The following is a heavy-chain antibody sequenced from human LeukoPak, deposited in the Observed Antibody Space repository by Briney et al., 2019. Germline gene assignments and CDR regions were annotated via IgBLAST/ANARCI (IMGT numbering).Heavy chain of an antibody. CDR3: AGSRGGSGSYNYYGMDV. V-gene: IGHV4-59*01. Sequence: PSETLSLTCAVYGGSFSGYFWSWIRQPPGKGLEWIGHIQYSGSTNYNPSLRSRVTISVDTSMNQFSLRLSSVTAADTAVYYCAGSRGGSGSYNYYGMDVWGQGTTVTVSS. CDR1: GGSFSGYF. J-gene: IGHJ6*02. D-gene: IGHD3-10*01. CDR2: IQYSGST.